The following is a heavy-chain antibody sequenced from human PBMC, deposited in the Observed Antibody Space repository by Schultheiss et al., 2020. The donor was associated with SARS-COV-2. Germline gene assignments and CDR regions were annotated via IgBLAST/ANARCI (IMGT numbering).Heavy chain of an antibody. CDR3: ARDGLRYCSSTSCYMGAFDI. CDR2: ISSNGGST. D-gene: IGHD2-2*02. Sequence: GESLKISCAASGFTFSSYSMNWVRQAPGKGLEYVSAISSNGGSTYYANSVKGRFTISRDNSKNTLYLQMGSLRAEDMAVYYCARDGLRYCSSTSCYMGAFDIWGQGTMVTVSS. J-gene: IGHJ3*02. V-gene: IGHV3-64*01. CDR1: GFTFSSYS.